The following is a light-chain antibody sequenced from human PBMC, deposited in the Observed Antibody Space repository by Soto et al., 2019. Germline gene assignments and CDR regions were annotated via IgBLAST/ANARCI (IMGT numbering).Light chain of an antibody. CDR3: QQYNTYST. J-gene: IGKJ5*01. Sequence: DIQLTQSPSVLSASVGDTVTITCRASQALSNYLAWYQQKPGKAPDLLIYSASTLQSGVPSRFSGSGSETEFSLTISSLQPDDFATYYCQQYNTYSTFGQGTRLEI. CDR1: QALSNY. V-gene: IGKV1-9*01. CDR2: SAS.